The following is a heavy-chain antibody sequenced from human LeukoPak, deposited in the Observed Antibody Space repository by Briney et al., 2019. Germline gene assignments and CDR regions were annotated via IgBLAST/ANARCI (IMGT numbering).Heavy chain of an antibody. V-gene: IGHV1-69*04. CDR1: GGTFSYNV. CDR2: IIPFIGTP. D-gene: IGHD6-13*01. CDR3: ARAGGSSWYVSLYY. J-gene: IGHJ4*02. Sequence: ASVKVSCKTSGGTFSYNVISWERHAPGQGLEWMGRIIPFIGTPDYAQKFQGRVTITADKSTNTAYMKLTSLKSDDTAVYYCARAGGSSWYVSLYYWGQGTLVTVSS.